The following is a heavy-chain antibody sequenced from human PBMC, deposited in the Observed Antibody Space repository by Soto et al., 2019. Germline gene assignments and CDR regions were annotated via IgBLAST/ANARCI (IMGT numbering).Heavy chain of an antibody. CDR2: ISYDGNTK. J-gene: IGHJ4*02. CDR3: AKELIAYCGGDCYPSFAY. V-gene: IGHV3-30*18. CDR1: GFTFSSYG. D-gene: IGHD2-21*02. Sequence: GGSLRLSCAASGFTFSSYGMHWVRQAPGKGLEWVAVISYDGNTKYYADSVKGRFTISRDNSKNTLYLQMNSLRAEDTAVYYCAKELIAYCGGDCYPSFAYWGQGTLVTVSS.